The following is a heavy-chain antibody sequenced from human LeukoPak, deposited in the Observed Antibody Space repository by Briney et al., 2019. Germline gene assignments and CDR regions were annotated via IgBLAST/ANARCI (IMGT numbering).Heavy chain of an antibody. CDR1: GFTVSSNY. J-gene: IGHJ3*02. V-gene: IGHV3-66*01. Sequence: GGSLRLPCAASGFTVSSNYMSWVRQAPGKGLEWVSVIYSGGSTYYADSVKGRLTISRDNSKNTLYLQMNSLRAEDTAVYYCAREGYGDLAFDIWGQGTMVTVSS. D-gene: IGHD4-17*01. CDR3: AREGYGDLAFDI. CDR2: IYSGGST.